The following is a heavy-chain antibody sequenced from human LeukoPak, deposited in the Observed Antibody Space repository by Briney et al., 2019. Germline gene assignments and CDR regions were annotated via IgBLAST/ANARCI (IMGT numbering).Heavy chain of an antibody. J-gene: IGHJ4*02. CDR1: GFTFNSYA. V-gene: IGHV3-64D*09. CDR2: IGTNGIST. CDR3: VKDLFRD. Sequence: GGSLRLSCSASGFTFNSYAIHWVRQAPGKGLEYVSSIGTNGISTYYADSVTGRFTISRDNSKNTLYLQMSSLRAEDTAVYYCVKDLFRDWGQGTLVTVSS.